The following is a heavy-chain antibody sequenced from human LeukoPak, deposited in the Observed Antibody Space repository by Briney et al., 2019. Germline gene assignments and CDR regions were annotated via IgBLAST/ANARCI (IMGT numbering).Heavy chain of an antibody. V-gene: IGHV3-23*01. Sequence: GGSLRLSCAASGITFSDSVMYWVRQAPGKGLECVSAITDSYNTYYGDSVKGRFTISRDNSKKTLYLQMNSLRVDDTALYYCVTGACSSGCSGNHWGQGTRVIVSS. CDR2: ITDSYNT. CDR1: GITFSDSV. CDR3: VTGACSSGCSGNH. J-gene: IGHJ5*02. D-gene: IGHD6-19*01.